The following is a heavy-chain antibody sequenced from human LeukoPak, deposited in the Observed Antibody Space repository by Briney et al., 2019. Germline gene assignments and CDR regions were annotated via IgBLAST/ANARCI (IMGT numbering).Heavy chain of an antibody. J-gene: IGHJ4*02. CDR3: TSLYYYDSSGYYYEGDY. Sequence: GGSLRLSCAASGFTFSNAWMSWVRQAPGKGLEWVGRIKSKTDGGTTDYAAAVKGRFTISRDDSKNTLYLQMNSLKTEDTAVYYCTSLYYYDSSGYYYEGDYWGQGTLVTVSS. CDR2: IKSKTDGGTT. V-gene: IGHV3-15*01. CDR1: GFTFSNAW. D-gene: IGHD3-22*01.